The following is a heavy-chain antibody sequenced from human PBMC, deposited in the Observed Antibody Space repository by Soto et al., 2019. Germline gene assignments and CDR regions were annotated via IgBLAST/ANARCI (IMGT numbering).Heavy chain of an antibody. CDR3: ARQQQLVAGFDY. V-gene: IGHV4-4*02. D-gene: IGHD6-13*01. Sequence: QVQLQESGPGLVKPSGTLSFTCAVSSGAISSSNWWSWIRQPPGEGLEWIGEIYHSGSTNYNPSLKSRVTISVDKSKNQFSLKLSSVTAADTAVYYCARQQQLVAGFDYWGQGTLVTVFS. J-gene: IGHJ4*02. CDR2: IYHSGST. CDR1: SGAISSSNW.